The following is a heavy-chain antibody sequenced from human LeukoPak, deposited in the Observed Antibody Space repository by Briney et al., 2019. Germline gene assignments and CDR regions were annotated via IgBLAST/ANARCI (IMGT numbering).Heavy chain of an antibody. CDR3: ARRLVVAANTDY. CDR2: ISSSGSTI. V-gene: IGHV3-11*01. Sequence: GSLRLSCAASGFTFSDYYMSWIRQAPGKGLEWVSYISSSGSTIYYADSVKGRFTISRDNAKNSLYLQMSSLRAEDTAVYYCARRLVVAANTDYWGQGTLVTVSS. J-gene: IGHJ4*02. D-gene: IGHD2-15*01. CDR1: GFTFSDYY.